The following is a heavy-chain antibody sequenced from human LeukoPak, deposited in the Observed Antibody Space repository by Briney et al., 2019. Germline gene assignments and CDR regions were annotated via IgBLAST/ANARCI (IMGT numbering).Heavy chain of an antibody. CDR3: ARDGGHYGGNSGWYFDL. CDR1: GGSISSYY. CDR2: IYYSGST. D-gene: IGHD4-23*01. Sequence: SETLSLTCTVSGGSISSYYWSWIRQPPGKGLEWIGYIYYSGSTNYNPSLKSRVTISVDTSKNQFSLKLSSVTAADTAVYYCARDGGHYGGNSGWYFDLWGRGTLATVSS. J-gene: IGHJ2*01. V-gene: IGHV4-59*01.